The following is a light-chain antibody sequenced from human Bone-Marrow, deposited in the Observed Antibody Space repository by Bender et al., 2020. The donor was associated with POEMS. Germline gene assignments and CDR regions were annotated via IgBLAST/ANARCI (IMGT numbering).Light chain of an antibody. V-gene: IGLV2-14*03. CDR3: SSYTSGTSPYV. J-gene: IGLJ1*01. CDR1: TSYNY. CDR2: DVS. Sequence: QSALAQPASVSGSPGQSITISCTGTTSYNYVSWYQHHPGTAPKLLIYDVSHRPSGVSNRFSGSKSSNTASLTISGLQADDEADYYCSSYTSGTSPYVFGTGTKVTVL.